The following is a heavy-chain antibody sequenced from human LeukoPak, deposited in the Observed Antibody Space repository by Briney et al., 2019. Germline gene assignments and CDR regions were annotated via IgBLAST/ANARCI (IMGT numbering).Heavy chain of an antibody. V-gene: IGHV1-69*05. CDR2: IIPIFGTA. CDR1: GGTFSSYA. Sequence: SVKVSCKASGGTFSSYAISWVRQAPGQGLEWMGGIIPIFGTANYAQKFQGRVTITTDESTSTAYMELSSLRSEDTAVYYCARGDSSSSYYYYYMDVWGKGTTVTVSS. D-gene: IGHD6-6*01. J-gene: IGHJ6*03. CDR3: ARGDSSSSYYYYYMDV.